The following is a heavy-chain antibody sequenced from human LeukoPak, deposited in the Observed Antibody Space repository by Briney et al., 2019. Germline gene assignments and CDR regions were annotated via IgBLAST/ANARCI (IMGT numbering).Heavy chain of an antibody. CDR2: ISWNSGSI. CDR3: AKGYYYDSSGYSGPIDY. Sequence: PGGSLRLSCAASGFTFDDYAMHWVRQAPGKGLEWVSGISWNSGSIGYADSVKGRFTISRDNAKNSLYLQMNSLRAEDMALYYWAKGYYYDSSGYSGPIDYWGQGTLVTVSS. V-gene: IGHV3-9*03. CDR1: GFTFDDYA. D-gene: IGHD3-22*01. J-gene: IGHJ4*02.